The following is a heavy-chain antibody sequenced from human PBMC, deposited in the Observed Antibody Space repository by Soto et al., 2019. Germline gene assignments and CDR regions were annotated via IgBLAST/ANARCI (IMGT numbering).Heavy chain of an antibody. CDR1: GGSISSSSYY. D-gene: IGHD3-10*01. Sequence: QLQLQESGPGLVKPSETLSLTCTVSGGSISSSSYYWGWIRQPPGKGLEWIGSIYYSGSTYYNPSLKSRVTISVDTSKNQFSLKLSSVTAADTAVYYCARRMVRGVRPFDYWGQGTLVTVSS. J-gene: IGHJ4*02. V-gene: IGHV4-39*01. CDR2: IYYSGST. CDR3: ARRMVRGVRPFDY.